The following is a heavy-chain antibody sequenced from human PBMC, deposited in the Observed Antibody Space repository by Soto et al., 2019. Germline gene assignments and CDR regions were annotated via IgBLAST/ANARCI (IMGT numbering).Heavy chain of an antibody. V-gene: IGHV4-59*08. CDR3: AGSYYYYYMDV. CDR2: IYYSGST. CDR1: GGSISSYY. J-gene: IGHJ6*03. Sequence: SETLSLTCTVSGGSISSYYWSWIRQPPGKGLEWIGYIYYSGSTNYNPSLKSRVTISVDTSKNQFSLKLSSVTAADTAVYYCAGSYYYYYMDVWGKGTTDTVSS.